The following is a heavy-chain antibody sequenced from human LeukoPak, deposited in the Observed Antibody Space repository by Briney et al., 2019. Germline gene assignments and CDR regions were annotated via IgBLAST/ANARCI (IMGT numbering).Heavy chain of an antibody. J-gene: IGHJ4*02. V-gene: IGHV3-21*01. CDR1: GFTFSSYS. D-gene: IGHD6-19*01. CDR3: AREEQWLDPDY. Sequence: GGSLRLSCAASGFTFSSYSMNWVRQAPGKGLEWVSSISSSSSYIYYADSVKGRFTISRDNAKKSLYLQMNSLRAEDTAVYYCAREEQWLDPDYWGQGTLVTVSS. CDR2: ISSSSSYI.